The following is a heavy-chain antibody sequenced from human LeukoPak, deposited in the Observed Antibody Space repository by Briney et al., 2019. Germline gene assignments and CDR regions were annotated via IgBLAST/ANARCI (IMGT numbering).Heavy chain of an antibody. J-gene: IGHJ4*02. V-gene: IGHV1-69*06. CDR3: AREPEYYYGSGSLIDY. CDR2: IIPIFGTA. Sequence: SVKVSCKASGGTFSSYAISWVRQAPGQGLEWMGGIIPIFGTANYAQKFQGRVTITADKSTSTAYMELSRLRSDDTAVYYCAREPEYYYGSGSLIDYWGQGTLVTVSS. CDR1: GGTFSSYA. D-gene: IGHD3-10*01.